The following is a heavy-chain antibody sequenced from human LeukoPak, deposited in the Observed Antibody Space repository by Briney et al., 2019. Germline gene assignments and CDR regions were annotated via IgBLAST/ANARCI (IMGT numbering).Heavy chain of an antibody. J-gene: IGHJ4*02. V-gene: IGHV4-61*01. CDR1: GGSVSSGSYY. Sequence: PSETLSLTCTVSGGSVSSGSYYWSWIRQPPGKGLEWIGYIYYSGSTNYNPSLKSRVTISVDTSKNQFSLKLSSVTAADTAVYYCAGSDSWYTLDYWGQGTLVTVSS. CDR3: AGSDSWYTLDY. D-gene: IGHD6-13*01. CDR2: IYYSGST.